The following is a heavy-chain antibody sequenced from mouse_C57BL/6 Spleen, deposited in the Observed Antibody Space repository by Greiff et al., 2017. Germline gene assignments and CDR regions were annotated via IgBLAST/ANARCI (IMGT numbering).Heavy chain of an antibody. CDR2: IDPSDSYT. V-gene: IGHV1-59*01. CDR3: ARSPYYDYDRYWYFDV. J-gene: IGHJ1*03. Sequence: QVQLQQPGAELVRPGTSVKLSCKASGYTFTSYWMHWVKQRPGQGLECIGVIDPSDSYTNYNQKFKGKATLTVDTSSSTAYMQLSSLTSEDSAVYYCARSPYYDYDRYWYFDVWGTGTTVTVSS. D-gene: IGHD2-4*01. CDR1: GYTFTSYW.